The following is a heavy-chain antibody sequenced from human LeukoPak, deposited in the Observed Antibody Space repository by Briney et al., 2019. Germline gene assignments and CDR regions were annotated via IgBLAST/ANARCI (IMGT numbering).Heavy chain of an antibody. CDR2: ISWNSGSI. D-gene: IGHD3-3*01. CDR1: GFTFDDYA. V-gene: IGHV3-9*01. J-gene: IGHJ4*02. Sequence: PGRSLRLSCAASGFTFDDYAMHWVRQAPGKGLEWVSGISWNSGSIGYADSVKGRFTISRDNAKNSLYLQMNSLRAEVTALYCCAKADLPSTISQYYFDYWGQGTLVTVSS. CDR3: AKADLPSTISQYYFDY.